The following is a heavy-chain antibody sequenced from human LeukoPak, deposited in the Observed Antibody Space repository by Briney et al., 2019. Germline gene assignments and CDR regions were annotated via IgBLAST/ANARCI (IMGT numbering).Heavy chain of an antibody. J-gene: IGHJ6*02. CDR1: GYTFTSYG. CDR3: ARENLAVAGQGRRDYYYGMDV. V-gene: IGHV1-18*01. Sequence: ASVKVCCKASGYTFTSYGISWVRQAPGQGLEWMGWISAYNGNTNYVQKLQGRVTMTTDTSTSTAYMELRSLRSDDTAVYYCARENLAVAGQGRRDYYYGMDVWGQGTTVTVSS. D-gene: IGHD6-19*01. CDR2: ISAYNGNT.